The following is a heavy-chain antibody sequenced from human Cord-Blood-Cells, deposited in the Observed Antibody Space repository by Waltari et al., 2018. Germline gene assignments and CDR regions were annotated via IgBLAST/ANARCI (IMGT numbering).Heavy chain of an antibody. Sequence: QVQLQESGPGLVKPSETLSLTCTVSGGPVSRGSYYWSWIRPPPGKGLEWIGYIYYSGSTNYNPSLKSRVTISVDTSKNQFSLKLSSVTAADTAVYYCARVRKSNWNYVFDYWGQGTLVTVSS. CDR1: GGPVSRGSYY. CDR2: IYYSGST. V-gene: IGHV4-61*01. J-gene: IGHJ4*02. D-gene: IGHD1-7*01. CDR3: ARVRKSNWNYVFDY.